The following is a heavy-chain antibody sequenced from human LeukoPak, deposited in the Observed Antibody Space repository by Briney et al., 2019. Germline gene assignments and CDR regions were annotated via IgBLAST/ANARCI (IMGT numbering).Heavy chain of an antibody. CDR3: ARVDWVVAVAGTGGD. CDR2: INPSGGST. D-gene: IGHD6-19*01. V-gene: IGHV1-46*01. CDR1: GYTFTTYY. Sequence: ASVKVSCKASGYTFTTYYVHWVRQAPGQGLEWMGIINPSGGSTTYAQKFRGRLTMTRDMSTSTVYMELSSLRSEDTAVYYCARVDWVVAVAGTGGDWGQGTLVTVSS. J-gene: IGHJ4*02.